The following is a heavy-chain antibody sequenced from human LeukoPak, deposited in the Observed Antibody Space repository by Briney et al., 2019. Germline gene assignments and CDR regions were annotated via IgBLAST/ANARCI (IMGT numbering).Heavy chain of an antibody. CDR2: INHSGST. Sequence: SETLSFTCAVYGGSFSGYYWSWIRQPPGKGLEWIGEINHSGSTNYNPSLKSRVTISVDTSKNQFSLKLSSVTAADTAVYYCARVNVDTAMVFTYYYYGMDVWGQGTTVTVSS. V-gene: IGHV4-34*01. J-gene: IGHJ6*02. CDR3: ARVNVDTAMVFTYYYYGMDV. D-gene: IGHD5-18*01. CDR1: GGSFSGYY.